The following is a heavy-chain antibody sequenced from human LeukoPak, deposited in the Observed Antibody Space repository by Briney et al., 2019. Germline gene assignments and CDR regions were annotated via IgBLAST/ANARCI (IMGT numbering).Heavy chain of an antibody. CDR2: IKQDGSEK. D-gene: IGHD3-22*01. J-gene: IGHJ4*02. Sequence: GGSLRLSCVGSGFTFSSYWMSWVRQAPGKGLEWVANIKQDGSEKYYVDSVKGRFTISRDNAKNSLYPQMNSLRAEDTAVYYCTTELDIRPNHYWGQGTLVTVSS. CDR1: GFTFSSYW. V-gene: IGHV3-7*03. CDR3: TTELDIRPNHY.